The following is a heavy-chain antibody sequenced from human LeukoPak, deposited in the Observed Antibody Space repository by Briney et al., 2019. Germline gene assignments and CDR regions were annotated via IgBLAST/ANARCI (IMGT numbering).Heavy chain of an antibody. CDR1: GFSFSYHT. Sequence: GESLRLSCAASGFSFSYHTMNWVRQAPGKELEWISSISPSSTHTYYADSVKGRCTISRDDATNSLYLQMNSLRAEDTAVYYCARDAVDTGTDYWGQGTLVTVSP. CDR2: ISPSSTHT. D-gene: IGHD5-18*01. V-gene: IGHV3-21*01. J-gene: IGHJ4*02. CDR3: ARDAVDTGTDY.